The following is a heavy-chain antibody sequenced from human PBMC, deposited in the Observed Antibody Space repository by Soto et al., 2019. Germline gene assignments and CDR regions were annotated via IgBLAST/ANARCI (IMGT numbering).Heavy chain of an antibody. CDR3: ARALSYYYYYYMDV. CDR1: GGSISSYY. D-gene: IGHD3-9*01. V-gene: IGHV4-59*01. Sequence: SETLSLTCTVSGGSISSYYWSWIRQPPGKGLEWIGYIYYSGSTNYNPSLKSRVTISVDTSKNQFSLKLSSVTAADTAVYYCARALSYYYYYYMDVWGKGTTVTVS. CDR2: IYYSGST. J-gene: IGHJ6*03.